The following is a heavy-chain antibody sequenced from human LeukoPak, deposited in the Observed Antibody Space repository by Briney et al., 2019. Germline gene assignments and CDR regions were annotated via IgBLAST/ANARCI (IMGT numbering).Heavy chain of an antibody. CDR1: GYTFTSYY. D-gene: IGHD3-22*01. CDR2: MNPSGGST. V-gene: IGHV1-46*01. CDR3: ARMAYPYYYDSSGYFDY. J-gene: IGHJ4*02. Sequence: ASVKVSCKASGYTFTSYYMHWVRQAPGQGLELMGIMNPSGGSTSYAQKFQGRATMTRDTSTSTVYMELSSLRSEDTAVYYCARMAYPYYYDSSGYFDYWGQGTLVTVSS.